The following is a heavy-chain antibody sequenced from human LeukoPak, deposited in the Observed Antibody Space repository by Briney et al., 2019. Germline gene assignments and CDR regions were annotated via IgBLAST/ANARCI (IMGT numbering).Heavy chain of an antibody. CDR1: GYTFTGYL. Sequence: ASVTVSFMGSGYTFTGYLMHWVRQAPGQGREGMGWINPNSGGTNYAQKFQGRVTMTRDTSISTAYMQMSRLRSDDTAVYYCARDYYDSSGSRSYWGQGTLVTVSS. V-gene: IGHV1-2*02. D-gene: IGHD3-22*01. CDR2: INPNSGGT. CDR3: ARDYYDSSGSRSY. J-gene: IGHJ4*02.